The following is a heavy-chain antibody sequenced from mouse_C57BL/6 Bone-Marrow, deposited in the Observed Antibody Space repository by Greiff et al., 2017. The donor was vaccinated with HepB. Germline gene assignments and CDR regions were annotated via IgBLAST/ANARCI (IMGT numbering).Heavy chain of an antibody. CDR1: GYTFTSYW. V-gene: IGHV1-72*01. Sequence: QVQLQQPGAELVQPGASVKLSCKASGYTFTSYWMHWVKQRPGRGLEWIGRIDPNSGGNKYNEKFKSKATLTVDKPSSTAYMQLRCMTSEDSAVYYCAIRGDYGSCSGFGYCGQGTTLTVSS. J-gene: IGHJ2*01. CDR3: AIRGDYGSCSGFGY. CDR2: IDPNSGGN. D-gene: IGHD1-1*01.